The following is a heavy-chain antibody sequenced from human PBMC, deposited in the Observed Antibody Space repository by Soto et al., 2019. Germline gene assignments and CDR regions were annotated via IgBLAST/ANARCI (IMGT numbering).Heavy chain of an antibody. CDR1: GFTVSSNY. CDR3: ARDRTHSSGWYPDAFDI. D-gene: IGHD6-19*01. Sequence: GGSLRLSCAASGFTVSSNYMSWVRQAPGKGLEWVSVIYSGGSTYYADSVKGRFTISRDNSKNTLYLQMNSLRAEDTAVYYCARDRTHSSGWYPDAFDIWGQGTMVTVSS. CDR2: IYSGGST. V-gene: IGHV3-66*01. J-gene: IGHJ3*02.